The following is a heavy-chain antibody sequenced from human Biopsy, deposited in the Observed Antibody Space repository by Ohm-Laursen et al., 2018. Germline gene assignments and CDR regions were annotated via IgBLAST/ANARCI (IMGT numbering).Heavy chain of an antibody. J-gene: IGHJ4*02. CDR3: AKASGYSSGWPIDY. D-gene: IGHD6-19*01. V-gene: IGHV3-9*01. CDR2: ISWNSGSV. Sequence: SLRLSCTASGFTFENYAMNWVRQAPGKGLERVSGISWNSGSVVYADSVKGRFTISRDNAKNSLYLQMHSRRAEDTAFYYCAKASGYSSGWPIDYWGQGNLVTVSP. CDR1: GFTFENYA.